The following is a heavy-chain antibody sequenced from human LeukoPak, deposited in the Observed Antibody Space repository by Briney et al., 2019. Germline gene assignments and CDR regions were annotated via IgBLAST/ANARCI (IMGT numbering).Heavy chain of an antibody. CDR1: GFTFNNYA. CDR2: ISSSGGST. J-gene: IGHJ3*02. D-gene: IGHD3-3*01. V-gene: IGHV3-23*01. Sequence: GGSLRLSCAASGFTFNNYAMSWVRQAPGKGLERVSVISSSGGSTYYADSVKGRFTISRDNSKNTLYLQMNSLRAEDTAVYYCAKGDYDFWSGTSPDAFDIWGQGTMVTVSS. CDR3: AKGDYDFWSGTSPDAFDI.